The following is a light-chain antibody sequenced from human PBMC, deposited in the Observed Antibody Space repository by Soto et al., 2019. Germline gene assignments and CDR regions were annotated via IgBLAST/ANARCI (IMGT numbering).Light chain of an antibody. Sequence: DIVMTHSPNSLAVSLGERATISCKSSQSVLDRSNNKNYVAWYQQKPGQPPKMLIYWASTRQSGVPSRFSGSGSGTDFNLTINSLQPEDFATYFCQQSFTTPLTFGGGTKVDIK. CDR1: QSVLDRSNNKNY. CDR3: QQSFTTPLT. V-gene: IGKV4-1*01. J-gene: IGKJ4*01. CDR2: WAS.